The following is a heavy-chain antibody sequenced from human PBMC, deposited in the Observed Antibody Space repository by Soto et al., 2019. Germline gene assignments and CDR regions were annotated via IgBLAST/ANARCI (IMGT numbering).Heavy chain of an antibody. CDR2: IYYSGST. J-gene: IGHJ4*02. CDR3: ARHPQATVTNVIQGFDY. Sequence: SETLSLTCTVSGGSISSSSYYWGWIRQPPGKGLEWIGSIYYSGSTYYNPSLKSRVTISVDTSKNQFSLKLSSVTAADTAVYYCARHPQATVTNVIQGFDYWGQGTLVTVSS. D-gene: IGHD4-17*01. CDR1: GGSISSSSYY. V-gene: IGHV4-39*01.